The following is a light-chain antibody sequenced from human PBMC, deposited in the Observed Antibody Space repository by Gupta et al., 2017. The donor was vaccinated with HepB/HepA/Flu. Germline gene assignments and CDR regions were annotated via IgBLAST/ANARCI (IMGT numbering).Light chain of an antibody. J-gene: IGKJ2*01. V-gene: IGKV3-11*01. CDR1: QSVSSY. CDR3: QQHSNWPRNT. CDR2: DAA. Sequence: IVLTPPPATLSLSPGERATLSCRASQSVSSYLAWYQQKPGQAPRLLIYDAANRATGIPARCSGSGGGTEVGITISSREQEDFAVYYCQQHSNWPRNTFGQGTKLEIK.